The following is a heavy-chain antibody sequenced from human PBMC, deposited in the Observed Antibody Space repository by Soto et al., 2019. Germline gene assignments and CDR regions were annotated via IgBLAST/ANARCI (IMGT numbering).Heavy chain of an antibody. CDR2: IHYSRNT. Sequence: QVQLQQSGPGLVKSSETLSLTCTVSGGSISSYYWNWMRRPPGKGLEWIGCIHYSRNTNYNPSLTTRVTISVDTSKNQFSLKVTSVTAADTAVYYCAGDSYGMDVWGQGTSVTVSS. J-gene: IGHJ6*02. CDR3: AGDSYGMDV. V-gene: IGHV4-59*08. CDR1: GGSISSYY.